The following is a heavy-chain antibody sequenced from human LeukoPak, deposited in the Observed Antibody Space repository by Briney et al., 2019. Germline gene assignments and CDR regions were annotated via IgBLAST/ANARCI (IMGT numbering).Heavy chain of an antibody. Sequence: GGSLRLSCAASGSTFSSYSMNWVRQAPGKGLEWVSSISSSSSYIYYADSVKGRFTISRDNAKNSLYLQMNSLRAEDTAVYYCARAHLYCSGGSCYSDYWGQGTLVTVSS. CDR1: GSTFSSYS. D-gene: IGHD2-15*01. V-gene: IGHV3-21*01. CDR3: ARAHLYCSGGSCYSDY. J-gene: IGHJ4*02. CDR2: ISSSSSYI.